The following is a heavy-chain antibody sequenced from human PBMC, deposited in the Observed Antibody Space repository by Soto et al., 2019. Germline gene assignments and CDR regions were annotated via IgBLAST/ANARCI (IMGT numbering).Heavy chain of an antibody. D-gene: IGHD6-19*01. CDR2: MNPNSGNT. Sequence: ASVKGSCKASGYTFTSYDINWVRQATGQGLEWMGWMNPNSGNTGYAQKFQGRVTMTRDTSISTAYMELSRLRSDDTAVYYCALRAVAATEVSFLFLGQGTVV. CDR3: ALRAVAATEVSFLF. V-gene: IGHV1-8*01. J-gene: IGHJ3*01. CDR1: GYTFTSYD.